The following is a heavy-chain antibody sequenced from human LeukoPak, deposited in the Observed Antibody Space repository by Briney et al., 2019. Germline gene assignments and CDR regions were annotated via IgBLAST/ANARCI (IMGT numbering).Heavy chain of an antibody. Sequence: SETLSPTCTVSGGSISSGDYYWSWIRQPPGKGLEWIGYIYYSGSTYYNPSLKSRVTISVDTSKNQFSLKLSSVTAADTAVYYCAREATSEVAAVGLFDYWGQGTLVTVSS. CDR1: GGSISSGDYY. D-gene: IGHD2-15*01. J-gene: IGHJ4*02. CDR3: AREATSEVAAVGLFDY. V-gene: IGHV4-30-4*08. CDR2: IYYSGST.